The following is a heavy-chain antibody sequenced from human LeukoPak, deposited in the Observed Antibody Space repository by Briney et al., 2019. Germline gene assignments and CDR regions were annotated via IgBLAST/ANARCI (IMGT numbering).Heavy chain of an antibody. CDR3: TRHTMDV. CDR2: IRSKANNYAT. Sequence: GGSLRLSCAASGFTFSVSAMHWVRQASGKGLEWVGRIRSKANNYATEYDASVKGRFTISRDDSKNTAYLQMNSLRTEDTAVYYCTRHTMDVWGQGTTVTVSS. V-gene: IGHV3-73*01. J-gene: IGHJ6*01. CDR1: GFTFSVSA.